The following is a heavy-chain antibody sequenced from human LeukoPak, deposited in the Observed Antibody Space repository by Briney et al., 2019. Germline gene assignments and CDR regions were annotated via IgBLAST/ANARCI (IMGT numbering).Heavy chain of an antibody. CDR1: GFTFSSYA. D-gene: IGHD6-19*01. V-gene: IGHV3-64D*06. Sequence: GGSLRLSCSASGFTFSSYAMHWVRQAPGKGLEYVSAISSNGDRTYYADSVKGRFTISRDNSKNTLYLQMGSLRAEDTAVYYCVRQLAVAGPGYFDLWGRGTLVTVSS. CDR2: ISSNGDRT. CDR3: VRQLAVAGPGYFDL. J-gene: IGHJ2*01.